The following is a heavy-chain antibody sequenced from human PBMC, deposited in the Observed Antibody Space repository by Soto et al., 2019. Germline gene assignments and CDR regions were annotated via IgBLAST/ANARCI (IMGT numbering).Heavy chain of an antibody. J-gene: IGHJ6*03. CDR2: ISAYNGNT. CDR1: GYTFTSYG. Sequence: ASVKVSCKASGYTFTSYGISWVRQAPGQGLEWMGWISAYNGNTNYAQKLQGRVTMTTDTSTSTAYMELRSLRSDDTAVYYCARDGVGIVVVPAAPYYMDVWGKGTTVTVSS. CDR3: ARDGVGIVVVPAAPYYMDV. V-gene: IGHV1-18*01. D-gene: IGHD2-2*01.